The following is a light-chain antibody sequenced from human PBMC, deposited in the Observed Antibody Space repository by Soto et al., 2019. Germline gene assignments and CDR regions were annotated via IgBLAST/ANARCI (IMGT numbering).Light chain of an antibody. CDR2: WAS. Sequence: DIVMTQSPDSLAVSLGERATINCKSSQSVLYSSNNKNYLAWYQQKPGQPPKLLIYWASTRESGVPDRFSGSGSGTDFTLTISSLQAEDVAVYYCQQYYGTPLTFGQVTKLEIK. V-gene: IGKV4-1*01. CDR3: QQYYGTPLT. CDR1: QSVLYSSNNKNY. J-gene: IGKJ2*01.